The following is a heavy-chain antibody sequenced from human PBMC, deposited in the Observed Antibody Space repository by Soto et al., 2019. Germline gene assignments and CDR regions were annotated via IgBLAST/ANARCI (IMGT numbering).Heavy chain of an antibody. V-gene: IGHV3-30-3*01. D-gene: IGHD2-21*02. Sequence: GGSLRLSCAASGFTFSSYAMHWVRQAPGKGLEWVAVISYDGSNKYYADSVKGRFTISRDNSKNTLYLQMNSLRAEDTAVYYCARDPNSVVVTAIPVYFDYWGQGTLVTVSS. CDR3: ARDPNSVVVTAIPVYFDY. CDR2: ISYDGSNK. J-gene: IGHJ4*02. CDR1: GFTFSSYA.